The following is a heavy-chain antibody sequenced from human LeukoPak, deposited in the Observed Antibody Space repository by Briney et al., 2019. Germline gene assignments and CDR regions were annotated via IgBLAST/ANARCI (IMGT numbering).Heavy chain of an antibody. Sequence: SETLSLTCTVSGGSISSYYWSWIRQPPGKGLEWIGYIYYSGSTNYNPSLKSRVTISVDTSKNQFSLKLSSVTAADTAVYYCARLKLGTPDYWGQGTLVTVSS. J-gene: IGHJ4*02. V-gene: IGHV4-59*08. D-gene: IGHD7-27*01. CDR3: ARLKLGTPDY. CDR1: GGSISSYY. CDR2: IYYSGST.